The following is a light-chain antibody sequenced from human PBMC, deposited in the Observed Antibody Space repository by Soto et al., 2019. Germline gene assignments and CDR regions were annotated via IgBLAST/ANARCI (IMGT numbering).Light chain of an antibody. CDR2: DAS. J-gene: IGKJ5*01. CDR3: QQSDNLPPT. V-gene: IGKV1-33*01. Sequence: DFPMTQSPSSLSASVGDRVTITCRATQAIKNFLNWYQQKPGRAPKLLISDASTLQRGVPSRFSGSGSGTHFTFVISSLQPEDVGTYYCQQSDNLPPTFGQGTRLDIK. CDR1: QAIKNF.